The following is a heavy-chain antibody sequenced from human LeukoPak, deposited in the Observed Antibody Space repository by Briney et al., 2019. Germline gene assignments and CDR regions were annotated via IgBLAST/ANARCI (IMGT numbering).Heavy chain of an antibody. J-gene: IGHJ4*02. Sequence: GGSLRPSCVDSGFTFNKYWMSWVRQAPGKGLEWVANIDQDGSQKYYVDSVKGRLTISRDNAKSSVFLQINSLRAEDTALYYCARGLATAAAYWGQGTLVTVSS. CDR1: GFTFNKYW. D-gene: IGHD6-13*01. V-gene: IGHV3-7*01. CDR3: ARGLATAAAY. CDR2: IDQDGSQK.